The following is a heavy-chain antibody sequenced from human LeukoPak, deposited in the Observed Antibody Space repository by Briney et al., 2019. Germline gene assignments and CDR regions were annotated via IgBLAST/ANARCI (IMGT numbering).Heavy chain of an antibody. CDR3: ARVIATRPHYHYYMDV. CDR2: ISNSGRTI. CDR1: AFTFSDHY. J-gene: IGHJ6*03. V-gene: IGHV3-11*04. Sequence: GGSLRLSCAASAFTFSDHYMSWIRQAPGKGLEWVSYISNSGRTIYYADSVKGRFTISRGNAENSLYLQMNSLRAEDTAVYYCARVIATRPHYHYYMDVWGKGTTVTVSS. D-gene: IGHD6-6*01.